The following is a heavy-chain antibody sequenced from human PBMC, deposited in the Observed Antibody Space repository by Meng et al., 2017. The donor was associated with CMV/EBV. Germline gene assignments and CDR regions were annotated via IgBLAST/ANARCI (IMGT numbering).Heavy chain of an antibody. CDR2: ISGSGGST. V-gene: IGHV3-23*01. J-gene: IGHJ4*02. Sequence: GGSLRLSCAASGFTFSSYAMSWVRQAPGQGLEWVSAISGSGGSTYYADSVKGRFTISRDNSKNTLYLQMNSLRAEDTAVYYCAKISGRTVSPYCSSTSCYTGRGYFDYWGQGTLVTVSS. CDR3: AKISGRTVSPYCSSTSCYTGRGYFDY. CDR1: GFTFSSYA. D-gene: IGHD2-2*02.